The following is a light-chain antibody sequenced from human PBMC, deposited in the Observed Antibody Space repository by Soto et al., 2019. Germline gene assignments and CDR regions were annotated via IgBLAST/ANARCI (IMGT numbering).Light chain of an antibody. CDR1: QSVSSSY. CDR2: GAS. Sequence: EIVLTQSPGTLSLSPGERATLSCRASQSVSSSYLAWYQQKPGQAPRLLIYGASSSATGIPDRFSGSGSGTDFTLTSSRLEPEDFVVYYYQQYGSSLYTFGQGTKLEIK. CDR3: QQYGSSLYT. V-gene: IGKV3-20*01. J-gene: IGKJ2*01.